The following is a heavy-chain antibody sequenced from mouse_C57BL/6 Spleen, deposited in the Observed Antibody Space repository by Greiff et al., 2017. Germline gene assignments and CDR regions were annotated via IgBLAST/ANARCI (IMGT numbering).Heavy chain of an antibody. Sequence: VQVVESGPELVKPGASVKISCKASGYSFTSYYIHWVKQRPGQGLEWIGWIYPGSGNTKYNEKFKGKATLTADTSSSTAYMQLSSLTSEDSAVYYCARGGGYYSDYWGQGTTLTVSS. CDR1: GYSFTSYY. CDR2: IYPGSGNT. V-gene: IGHV1-66*01. J-gene: IGHJ2*01. CDR3: ARGGGYYSDY.